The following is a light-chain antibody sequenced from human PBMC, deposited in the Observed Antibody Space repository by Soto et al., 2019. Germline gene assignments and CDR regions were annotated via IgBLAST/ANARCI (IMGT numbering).Light chain of an antibody. J-gene: IGKJ1*01. Sequence: EIVMTQSPATLSVSPGESVTLSCRASLGISINLAWYQQRPGQTPRLLIYGASTRATGGPTRFSGSGSGTEFTLTISSLQSEDLAVYHCQQYNKWPQTFGQGTKVDIK. CDR1: LGISIN. CDR3: QQYNKWPQT. CDR2: GAS. V-gene: IGKV3-15*01.